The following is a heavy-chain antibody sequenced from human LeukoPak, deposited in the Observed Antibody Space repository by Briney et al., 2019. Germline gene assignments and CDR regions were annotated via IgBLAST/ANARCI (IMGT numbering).Heavy chain of an antibody. V-gene: IGHV3-7*03. J-gene: IGHJ4*02. Sequence: GGSLRLSCTVSGFPFSTYYMGWLRQPPGKGLEWVTMINNDGSDKSYVDSLKGRFTISRDNAKNTLYLQMNSLKAEDTAVYYCAKHVRTSVWFFDYWGQGTLVTVSS. D-gene: IGHD6-19*01. CDR2: INNDGSDK. CDR3: AKHVRTSVWFFDY. CDR1: GFPFSTYY.